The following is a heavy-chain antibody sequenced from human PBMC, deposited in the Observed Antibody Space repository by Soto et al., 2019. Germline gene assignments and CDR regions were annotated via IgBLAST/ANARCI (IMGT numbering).Heavy chain of an antibody. V-gene: IGHV4-34*01. CDR3: ARVEYSSSYVHFDY. CDR1: GGSFSGYY. D-gene: IGHD6-6*01. J-gene: IGHJ4*02. CDR2: IKHSGST. Sequence: QVQLQQWGAGLLKPSETLSLTCAVYGGSFSGYYWSWIRQPPGKGLEWIGEIKHSGSTNYNPSLKSRVTISVDTSKNQYTLKLSSVTAADTAVYYCARVEYSSSYVHFDYWGQGTLVTVSS.